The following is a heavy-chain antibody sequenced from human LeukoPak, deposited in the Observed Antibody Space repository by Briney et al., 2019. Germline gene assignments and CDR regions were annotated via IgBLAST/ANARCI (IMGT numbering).Heavy chain of an antibody. J-gene: IGHJ4*02. V-gene: IGHV3-30*18. CDR1: GLTFSVYG. CDR3: VKGGGGTYRFDY. CDR2: ISFDGSNT. Sequence: PGRSLRLSCAASGLTFSVYGMHWVRQAPGKGLEWVALISFDGSNTYYADSVKGRFTISRDNSKNALYLQMNSLRVEDTAAFYCVKGGGGTYRFDYWGQGTLVTVSS. D-gene: IGHD3-16*02.